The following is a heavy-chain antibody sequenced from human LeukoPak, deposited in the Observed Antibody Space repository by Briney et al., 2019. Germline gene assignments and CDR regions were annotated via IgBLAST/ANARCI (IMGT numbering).Heavy chain of an antibody. CDR2: INHSGST. Sequence: SQTLSLTCTVSGGSISSGSYYWSWIRQPPGKGLEWIGEINHSGSTNYNPSLKSRVTISVDTSKNQFSLKLSSVTAADTAVYYCARGRSPGQRGRAFAYWGQGTLVTVSS. V-gene: IGHV4-39*07. CDR3: ARGRSPGQRGRAFAY. J-gene: IGHJ4*02. D-gene: IGHD3-10*01. CDR1: GGSISSGSYY.